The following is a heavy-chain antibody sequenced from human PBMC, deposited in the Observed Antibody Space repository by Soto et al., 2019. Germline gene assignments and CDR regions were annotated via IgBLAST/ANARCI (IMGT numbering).Heavy chain of an antibody. D-gene: IGHD2-15*01. CDR2: ISYDGSNK. CDR1: GFTFSSYA. Sequence: PGGSLRLSCAASGFTFSSYAMHWVRQAPGKGLEWVAGISYDGSNKYYADSVKGRFTISRDNSKNTLYLQMNSLRAEDTAVYYCARAKCSGGSCYLVGSFDYWGQGNLVTVSS. CDR3: ARAKCSGGSCYLVGSFDY. J-gene: IGHJ4*02. V-gene: IGHV3-30-3*01.